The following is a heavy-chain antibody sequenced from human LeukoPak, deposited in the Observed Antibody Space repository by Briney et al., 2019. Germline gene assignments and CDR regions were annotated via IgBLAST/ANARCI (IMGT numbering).Heavy chain of an antibody. CDR3: AKDYYDSSGYDTLVGY. D-gene: IGHD3-22*01. Sequence: GGSLRLSCAASGFTFRSYAMHWVRQAPGKGLEWVAFIRYDGSNKYYADSVKGRFTISRDNSKNTLYLQMNSLRAEDTAVYYCAKDYYDSSGYDTLVGYWGQGTLVTVSS. V-gene: IGHV3-30*02. CDR2: IRYDGSNK. J-gene: IGHJ4*02. CDR1: GFTFRSYA.